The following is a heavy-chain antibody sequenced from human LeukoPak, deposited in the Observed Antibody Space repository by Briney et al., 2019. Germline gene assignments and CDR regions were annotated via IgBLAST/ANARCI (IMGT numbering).Heavy chain of an antibody. Sequence: SQTLSLTCEISGDSVSSNSAAWNWIRQSPSGGLEWLGRTYYRSKWNNDYAISVKSRMTINADTSKNQFSLQLNSVTPEDTAVYYCAKGRWALFDCWGQGTLVIVSS. CDR1: GDSVSSNSAA. D-gene: IGHD3-10*01. V-gene: IGHV6-1*01. J-gene: IGHJ4*02. CDR3: AKGRWALFDC. CDR2: TYYRSKWNN.